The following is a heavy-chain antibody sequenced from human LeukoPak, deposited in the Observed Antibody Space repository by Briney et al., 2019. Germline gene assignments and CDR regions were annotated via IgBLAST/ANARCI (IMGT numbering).Heavy chain of an antibody. CDR3: ARSPHYGDYPNFDY. CDR2: ISSSGSTI. V-gene: IGHV3-48*03. D-gene: IGHD4-17*01. CDR1: GFTFSSYE. J-gene: IGHJ4*02. Sequence: GVSLRLSCAASGFTFSSYEMNWVRQAPGKGLEWVSYISSSGSTIYYADSVKGRFTISRDNAKNSLYLQMNSLRGEDTAVYYCARSPHYGDYPNFDYWGQGTLVTVSS.